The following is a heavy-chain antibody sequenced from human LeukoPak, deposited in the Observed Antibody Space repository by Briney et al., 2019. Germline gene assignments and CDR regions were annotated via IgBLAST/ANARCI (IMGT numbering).Heavy chain of an antibody. CDR3: APERTVTSHG. V-gene: IGHV3-23*01. Sequence: PGGSLRLSCAASGFTFSTYAMSWVRQAPGKGLEWVSVISGSGANTYYADSVKGRFTISRDNSKNTLYLQMNSLRAEDTAVYYCAPERTVTSHGWGQGTLVTVSS. CDR2: ISGSGANT. J-gene: IGHJ4*02. D-gene: IGHD4-17*01. CDR1: GFTFSTYA.